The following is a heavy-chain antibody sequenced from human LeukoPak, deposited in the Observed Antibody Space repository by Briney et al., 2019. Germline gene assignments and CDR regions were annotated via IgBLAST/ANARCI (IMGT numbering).Heavy chain of an antibody. J-gene: IGHJ2*01. V-gene: IGHV3-13*01. CDR1: GFTFSSYD. D-gene: IGHD6-13*01. CDR3: ARAGYSSSWYSRYFDL. Sequence: PGGSLRLSCAASGFTFSSYDMHWVRQATGEGLEWVSGIGTAGEIYYPGSVKGRFTISRENAKNSLYLQMNSLRAGDTAVYYCARAGYSSSWYSRYFDLWGRGTLVTVSS. CDR2: IGTAGEI.